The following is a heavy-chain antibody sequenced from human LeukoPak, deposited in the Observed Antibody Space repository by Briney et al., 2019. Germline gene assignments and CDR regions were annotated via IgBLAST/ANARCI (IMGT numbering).Heavy chain of an antibody. J-gene: IGHJ2*01. CDR2: IIPILGIA. CDR1: GGTFSSYA. D-gene: IGHD2-2*01. V-gene: IGHV1-69*04. CDR3: AREDPGYCSSTSCYRYWYFDL. Sequence: GASVKVSCKASGGTFSSYAISWVRQAPGQGLEWMGRIIPILGIANYAQKFQGRVTITADKSTSTAYMELSSLRSEDTAVYYCAREDPGYCSSTSCYRYWYFDLWGRGTLVTVSS.